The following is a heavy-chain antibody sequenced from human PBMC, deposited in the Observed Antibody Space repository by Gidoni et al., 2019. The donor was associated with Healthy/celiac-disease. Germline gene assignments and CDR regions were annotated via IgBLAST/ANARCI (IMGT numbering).Heavy chain of an antibody. CDR2: IWYDGSNK. V-gene: IGHV3-33*01. Sequence: QVQLVESGGGVVQPGRSLRLSCAASGFTFSSYGMHWVRQAPGKGLEWVAVIWYDGSNKYYADSVKGRFTISRDNSKNTLYLQMNSLRAEDTAVYYCAREAGPLSGSYAFDYWGQGTLVTVSS. CDR1: GFTFSSYG. J-gene: IGHJ4*02. CDR3: AREAGPLSGSYAFDY. D-gene: IGHD1-26*01.